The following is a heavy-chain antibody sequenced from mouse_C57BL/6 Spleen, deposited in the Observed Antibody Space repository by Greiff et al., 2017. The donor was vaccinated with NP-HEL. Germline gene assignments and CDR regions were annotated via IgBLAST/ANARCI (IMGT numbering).Heavy chain of an antibody. CDR1: GYTFTSYW. J-gene: IGHJ4*01. V-gene: IGHV1-7*01. D-gene: IGHD2-3*01. CDR3: ARISIYDGYPDYAMDY. Sequence: VQLQQSGAELAKPGASVKLSCKASGYTFTSYWMHWVKQRPGQGLEWIGYINPSSGYTKYNQKCKDKATLTADKSSSTAYMQLSSLTYEDSAVFYCARISIYDGYPDYAMDYWGQGASVTVSS. CDR2: INPSSGYT.